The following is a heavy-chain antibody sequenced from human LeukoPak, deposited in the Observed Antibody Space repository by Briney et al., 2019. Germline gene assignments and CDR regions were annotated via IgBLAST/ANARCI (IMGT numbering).Heavy chain of an antibody. V-gene: IGHV3-9*03. CDR2: ISSNRGSI. J-gene: IGHJ4*02. Sequence: GGSLRLSCAASGYTFGDYAMHWVRQAPGKGLEGVSGISSNRGSIAYADSVKGRFTISRDNAKTSLYLQMNSLRAEDMALYYCAKDHTTVTTSSYFDYWGQGTLVTVSS. D-gene: IGHD4-17*01. CDR3: AKDHTTVTTSSYFDY. CDR1: GYTFGDYA.